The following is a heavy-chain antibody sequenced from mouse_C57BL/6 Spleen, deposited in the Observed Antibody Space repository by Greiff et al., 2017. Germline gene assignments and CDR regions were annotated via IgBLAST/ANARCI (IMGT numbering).Heavy chain of an antibody. Sequence: EVNLVESGGGLVPPGGSMKLSCAASGFTFSDAWMDWVRQSPEKGLEWVAEIRNKANNHATYYAESVKGRFTISRDDSKSSVYLQMNSLRAEDTGIYYCTRRSYYDYHWYFDVWGTGTTVTVSS. J-gene: IGHJ1*03. CDR1: GFTFSDAW. CDR3: TRRSYYDYHWYFDV. D-gene: IGHD2-4*01. V-gene: IGHV6-6*01. CDR2: IRNKANNHAT.